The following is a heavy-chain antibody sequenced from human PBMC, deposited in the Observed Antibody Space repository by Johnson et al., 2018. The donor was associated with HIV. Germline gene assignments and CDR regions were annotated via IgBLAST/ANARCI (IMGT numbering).Heavy chain of an antibody. CDR2: ISYDGSNK. CDR3: AGAPLRHDAFDI. J-gene: IGHJ3*02. V-gene: IGHV3-30*03. D-gene: IGHD4-17*01. Sequence: QVQLVESGGGVVQPGRSLRLSCAASGFTFSSYGMHWVRQAPGKGLEWVAVISYDGSNKYYADSVKGRFTISRANSKNTLYLQMNSLRAEDTAVYYCAGAPLRHDAFDIWGQGTMVTVSS. CDR1: GFTFSSYG.